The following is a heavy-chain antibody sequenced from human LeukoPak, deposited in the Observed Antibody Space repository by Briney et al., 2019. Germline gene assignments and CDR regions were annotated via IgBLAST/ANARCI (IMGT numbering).Heavy chain of an antibody. V-gene: IGHV4-34*01. Sequence: SETLSLTCAVYGGSFRGYYWSWIRQPPGKGLEWIGEINHSGSTNYNPSLKSRVTISVDTSKNQFSLKLSSVTAADMAVYYCARALSYFDYWGQGTLVTVSS. CDR2: INHSGST. CDR1: GGSFRGYY. J-gene: IGHJ4*02. CDR3: ARALSYFDY.